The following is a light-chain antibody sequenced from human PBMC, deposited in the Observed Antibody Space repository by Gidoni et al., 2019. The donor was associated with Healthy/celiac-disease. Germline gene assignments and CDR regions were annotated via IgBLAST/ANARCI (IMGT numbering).Light chain of an antibody. J-gene: IGKJ1*01. CDR1: QSVSSSY. CDR3: QQYETSPRT. CDR2: GAS. Sequence: ELVLTQSPGTLSLSPGERATLSCRASQSVSSSYLAWYQQKPDQAPRLLIYGASSRATGIPDRFSGRGSGTDFTLTISRLEPEDYAVYYCQQYETSPRTFGQGTKVEIK. V-gene: IGKV3-20*01.